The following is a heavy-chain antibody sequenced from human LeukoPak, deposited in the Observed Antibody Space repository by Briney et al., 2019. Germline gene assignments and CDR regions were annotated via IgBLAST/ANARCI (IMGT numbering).Heavy chain of an antibody. J-gene: IGHJ4*02. CDR2: IYSGGST. D-gene: IGHD3-10*01. V-gene: IGHV3-53*01. Sequence: PGGSLRLSCAASGFTVSSNYMSWVRQAPGKGLEWVSVIYSGGSTYYADSVKGRFTISRDNSKNTLYLQMNCLRAEVTAVYYCARCRLVRGAYFDYWGQGTLVTVSS. CDR3: ARCRLVRGAYFDY. CDR1: GFTVSSNY.